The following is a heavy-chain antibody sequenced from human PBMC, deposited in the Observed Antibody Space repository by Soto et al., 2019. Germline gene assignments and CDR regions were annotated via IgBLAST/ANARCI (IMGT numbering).Heavy chain of an antibody. J-gene: IGHJ6*02. CDR2: ISSSSSYI. D-gene: IGHD1-26*01. CDR1: GFTFSSYS. V-gene: IGHV3-21*01. Sequence: GGSLRLSXAASGFTFSSYSMNWVRQAPGKGLEWVSSISSSSSYIYYADSVKGRFTISRDNAKNSLYLQMNSLRAEDTAVYYCASTWEYYYYYGMDVWGQGTTVTVSS. CDR3: ASTWEYYYYYGMDV.